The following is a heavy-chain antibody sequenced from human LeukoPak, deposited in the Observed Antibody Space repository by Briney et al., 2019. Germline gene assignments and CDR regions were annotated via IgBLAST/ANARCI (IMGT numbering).Heavy chain of an antibody. J-gene: IGHJ4*02. V-gene: IGHV4-61*02. CDR2: VHSSGDI. CDR3: ARGASPKDAVFFDY. D-gene: IGHD3-16*01. Sequence: SESLSLTCSVSGVSITSGSYYWGWIRQSAGKGLEWIGRVHSSGDIYHNAAFRSRAAVSGDASKNQFSLQLNSVTAADTAVYYCARGASPKDAVFFDYWGQGALITVSS. CDR1: GVSITSGSYY.